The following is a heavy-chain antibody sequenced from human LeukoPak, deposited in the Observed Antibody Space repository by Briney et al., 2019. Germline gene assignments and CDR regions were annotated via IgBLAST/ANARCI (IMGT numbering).Heavy chain of an antibody. Sequence: PGGSLRLSCAASGFIFSSYGMHWVRQAPGKGLEWVAVISYDGSNKYYADSVKGRFTISRDNSKNTLYLQMNSLRAEDTAVYYCAKDLGMTTALWGQGTLVTVSS. J-gene: IGHJ4*02. D-gene: IGHD4-11*01. CDR3: AKDLGMTTAL. CDR1: GFIFSSYG. CDR2: ISYDGSNK. V-gene: IGHV3-30*18.